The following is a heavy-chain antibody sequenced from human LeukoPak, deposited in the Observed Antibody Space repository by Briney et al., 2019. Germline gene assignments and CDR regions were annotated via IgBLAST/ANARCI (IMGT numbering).Heavy chain of an antibody. J-gene: IGHJ4*02. V-gene: IGHV1-2*02. D-gene: IGHD3-22*01. Sequence: GASVKVSCKASGYTFTGYYMHWVRQAPGQGLEWMGWINPNSGGTNYAQKFQGRVTMTRDTSISTAYMELSSLRSEDTAVYYCARSLYCDSSGYFDYWGQGTLVTVSS. CDR2: INPNSGGT. CDR1: GYTFTGYY. CDR3: ARSLYCDSSGYFDY.